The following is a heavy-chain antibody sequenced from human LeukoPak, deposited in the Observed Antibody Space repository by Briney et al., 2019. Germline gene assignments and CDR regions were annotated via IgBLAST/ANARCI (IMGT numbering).Heavy chain of an antibody. CDR3: AREGIAAAGIDY. V-gene: IGHV3-21*01. J-gene: IGHJ4*02. CDR2: ISSSSSYI. Sequence: TGGSLRLSCAASGFTFSSYSMNWVRQAPGKGLEWVSSISSSSSYIYYADSVKGRFTISRDNAKNSLYLQTNSLRAEDTAVYYCAREGIAAAGIDYWGQGTLVTVSS. D-gene: IGHD6-13*01. CDR1: GFTFSSYS.